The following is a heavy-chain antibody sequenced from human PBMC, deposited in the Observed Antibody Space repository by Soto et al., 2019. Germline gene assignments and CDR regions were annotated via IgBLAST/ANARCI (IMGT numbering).Heavy chain of an antibody. CDR2: FDPEDGET. V-gene: IGHV1-24*01. CDR1: GYTLTELS. CDR3: ATPNRGYSSGSYDY. J-gene: IGHJ4*02. D-gene: IGHD6-19*01. Sequence: GASVKVSCKVSGYTLTELSMHWVRQAPGKGLEWMGGFDPEDGETIYAQKFQGRVTMTEDTSTDTAYMELSSLRSEDTAVYYCATPNRGYSSGSYDYWGQGTLVTVSS.